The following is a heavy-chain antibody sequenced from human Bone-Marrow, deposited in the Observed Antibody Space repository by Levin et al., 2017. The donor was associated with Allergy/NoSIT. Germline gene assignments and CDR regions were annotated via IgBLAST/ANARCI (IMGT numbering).Heavy chain of an antibody. Sequence: GESLKISCKASGYTFTGYYLHWVRQAPGQGLEWMGWISPNSGGTNYAQKFQGRVTITRDTSITTAHMELSSLRSDDTAIYYCAGRRGGMPSSDFVFDFWGQGTLVTVSS. CDR2: ISPNSGGT. CDR1: GYTFTGYY. V-gene: IGHV1-2*02. CDR3: AGRRGGMPSSDFVFDF. J-gene: IGHJ4*02. D-gene: IGHD3-16*01.